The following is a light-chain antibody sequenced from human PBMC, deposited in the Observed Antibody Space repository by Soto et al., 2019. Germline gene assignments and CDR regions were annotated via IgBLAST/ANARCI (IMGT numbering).Light chain of an antibody. CDR2: DVS. J-gene: IGLJ1*01. CDR1: SRDIGFYNY. CDR3: SSYTTRSTYV. Sequence: QSALTQPASVSGSPGQSLTISCTGTSRDIGFYNYVSWYQQYPGNAPKLIIFDVSNRPSGVSGRFSGSKSGNTASLTISGLLPEDGADYHCSSYTTRSTYVFGSGTKVTVL. V-gene: IGLV2-14*03.